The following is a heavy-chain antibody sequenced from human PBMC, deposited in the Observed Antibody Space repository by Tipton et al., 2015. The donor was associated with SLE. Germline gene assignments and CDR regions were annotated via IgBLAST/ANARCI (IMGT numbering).Heavy chain of an antibody. CDR2: IYYSGST. J-gene: IGHJ2*01. CDR3: VRGYCSGGSCSYWYFDL. CDR1: GGSISSYY. Sequence: TLSLTCTVSGGSISSYYWSWIRQPPGKGLEWIGYIYYSGSTNYNPSLKSRVTISVDTSKNQFSLKLSPVTAADTAVYYCVRGYCSGGSCSYWYFDLWGRGTLVTVSS. V-gene: IGHV4-59*01. D-gene: IGHD2-15*01.